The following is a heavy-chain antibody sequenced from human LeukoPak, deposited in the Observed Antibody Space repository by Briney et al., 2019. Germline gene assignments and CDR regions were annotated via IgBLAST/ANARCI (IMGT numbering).Heavy chain of an antibody. CDR2: IYYSGNT. CDR1: GGSIRSTTYY. D-gene: IGHD3-22*01. Sequence: SETLSLTCAVYGGSIRSTTYYWGWIRQPPGKGLEWIGSIYYSGNTYYSPSLMSRVTISVDTSKNQFSLNLSSVTAADTAVYFCARAPHFFDTSGSRYYFDYWGQGALVTVSS. CDR3: ARAPHFFDTSGSRYYFDY. J-gene: IGHJ4*02. V-gene: IGHV4-39*07.